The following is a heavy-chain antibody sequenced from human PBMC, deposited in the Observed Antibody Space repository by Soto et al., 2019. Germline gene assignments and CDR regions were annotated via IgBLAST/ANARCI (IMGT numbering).Heavy chain of an antibody. Sequence: GGSLRLSCAASGFTFSSYWMSWVRQAPGKGLEWVANIKQDGSEKYYVDSVKGRFTISRDNAKNSLYLQMNSLRAEDTAVYYCAREVPAVRGVIIPITYYYMDVWGKGTTVTVSS. D-gene: IGHD3-10*01. CDR1: GFTFSSYW. J-gene: IGHJ6*03. CDR3: AREVPAVRGVIIPITYYYMDV. V-gene: IGHV3-7*01. CDR2: IKQDGSEK.